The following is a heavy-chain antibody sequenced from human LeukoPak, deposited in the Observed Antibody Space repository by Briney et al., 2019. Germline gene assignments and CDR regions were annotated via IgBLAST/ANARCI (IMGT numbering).Heavy chain of an antibody. Sequence: PSETLSLTCTVSGGSVSSGSYYWSWIRQPPGKGLEWIGYIYYSGTTTNYNPSLKSRVTISVDTSKNQFSLKLSSVTAADTAVYYCARGQTATLTDYWGQGTLVTVSS. J-gene: IGHJ4*02. D-gene: IGHD5-24*01. CDR2: IYYSGTTT. CDR3: ARGQTATLTDY. CDR1: GGSVSSGSYY. V-gene: IGHV4-61*01.